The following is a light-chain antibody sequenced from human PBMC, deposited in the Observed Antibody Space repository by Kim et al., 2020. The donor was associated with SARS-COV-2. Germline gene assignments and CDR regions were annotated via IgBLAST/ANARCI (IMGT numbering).Light chain of an antibody. J-gene: IGKJ4*01. Sequence: TLSASVGDTVTITCRASQSITSGWAWYQQKPGKAPKLLIYVVSNLDSGVPSRFSGSGSGTQFTLTISSLQPDDFATYYCQQHNGYFGGGTKVDIK. CDR2: VVS. V-gene: IGKV1-5*01. CDR1: QSITSG. CDR3: QQHNGY.